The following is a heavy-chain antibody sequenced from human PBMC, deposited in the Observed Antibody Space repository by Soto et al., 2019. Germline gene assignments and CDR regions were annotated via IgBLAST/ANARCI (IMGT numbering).Heavy chain of an antibody. Sequence: QVQLVESGGGVVQPGTSLTLSCAASGFIFSRDGMHWVRQAPGKGLEWVAVISYHGSDIYYADSVKGRFTISRDNSKKTVYLHMNSLRPEDTALYYWAKPKGADIPFDSWGQGTLVTVSS. CDR2: ISYHGSDI. CDR1: GFIFSRDG. V-gene: IGHV3-30*18. D-gene: IGHD3-9*01. J-gene: IGHJ4*02. CDR3: AKPKGADIPFDS.